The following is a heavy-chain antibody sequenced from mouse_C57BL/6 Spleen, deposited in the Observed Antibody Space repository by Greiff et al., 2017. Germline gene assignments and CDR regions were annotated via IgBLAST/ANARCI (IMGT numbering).Heavy chain of an antibody. CDR2: IDPSDSYT. CDR1: GYTFTSYW. CDR3: AREGQLRLGGYAMGY. D-gene: IGHD3-2*02. V-gene: IGHV1-69*01. J-gene: IGHJ4*01. Sequence: QVQLQQPGAELVMPGASVKLSCKASGYTFTSYWMHWVKQRPGQGLEWIGEIDPSDSYTNYNQKFKGKSTLTVDKSSSTAYMQRSRLTSEDSAVYYCAREGQLRLGGYAMGYWGQGPSVTVSS.